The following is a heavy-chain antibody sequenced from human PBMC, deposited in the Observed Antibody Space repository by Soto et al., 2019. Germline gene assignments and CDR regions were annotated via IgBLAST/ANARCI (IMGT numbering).Heavy chain of an antibody. CDR3: ARRIEMTTMKTGMDV. CDR2: IHHSGST. CDR1: GDSISSIYY. Sequence: SETLSLTCAVSGDSISSIYYWAWIRQPPGKILEWIGIIHHSGSTYYNPSLKSRVTISIDTSRNRFSLKLISVTAADTAVYYCARRIEMTTMKTGMDVWGQGTTVTVSS. V-gene: IGHV4-38-2*01. J-gene: IGHJ6*02.